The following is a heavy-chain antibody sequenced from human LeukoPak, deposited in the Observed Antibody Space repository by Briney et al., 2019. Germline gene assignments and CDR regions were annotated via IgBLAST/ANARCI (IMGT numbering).Heavy chain of an antibody. Sequence: ASVKVSCKASGYTFTSYGISWVRQAPGEGLEWMGWINTYNGNTNYAQNLQGRVSMTTDTYTSTAYMELRSLRSDDTAVYYCAREYSGTTGADYWGQGTLVTVSS. CDR3: AREYSGTTGADY. CDR1: GYTFTSYG. V-gene: IGHV1-18*01. D-gene: IGHD1-26*01. J-gene: IGHJ4*02. CDR2: INTYNGNT.